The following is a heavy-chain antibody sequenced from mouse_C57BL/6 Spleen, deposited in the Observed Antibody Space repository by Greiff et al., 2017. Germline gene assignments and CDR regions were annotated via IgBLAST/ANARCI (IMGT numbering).Heavy chain of an antibody. CDR2: IWSGGST. CDR3: ARRDDGYYDYAMDY. V-gene: IGHV2-2*01. Sequence: QVQLQQSGPGLVQPSQSLSITCPVSGFSLTSYGVHWVRQSPGKGLEWLGVIWSGGSTDYNAAFISRLSISKDNSKSQVFFKMNSLQADDTAIYYCARRDDGYYDYAMDYWGQGTSVTVSS. CDR1: GFSLTSYG. D-gene: IGHD2-3*01. J-gene: IGHJ4*01.